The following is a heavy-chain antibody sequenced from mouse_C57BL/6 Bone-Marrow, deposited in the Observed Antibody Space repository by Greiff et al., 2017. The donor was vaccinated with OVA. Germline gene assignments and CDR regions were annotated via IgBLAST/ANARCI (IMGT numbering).Heavy chain of an antibody. D-gene: IGHD1-1*01. CDR3: AGAPYYGSPFDY. CDR1: GYTFTSYW. Sequence: QVQLQQPGAELVRPGSSVKLSCKASGYTFTSYWMHWVKQRPIQGLEWIGNIDPSDSETHYNQKFKDKATLTVDKSSSTAYMQLSSLTSDDSAVYYCAGAPYYGSPFDYWGQGTSLTVSS. V-gene: IGHV1-52*01. CDR2: IDPSDSET. J-gene: IGHJ2*02.